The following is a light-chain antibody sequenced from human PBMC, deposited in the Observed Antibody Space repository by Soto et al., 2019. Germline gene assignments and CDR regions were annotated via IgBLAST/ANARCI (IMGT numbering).Light chain of an antibody. J-gene: IGKJ1*01. Sequence: DIPMTQSPSTLSASVGDRVTITCRASQSIENWLAWYQQKPGKAPKLFILKASTLEIGVPSRFSGSGSGTEFTLSISSLQPDDFATYFCHQYESFPPTFGQGTKVETK. V-gene: IGKV1-5*03. CDR1: QSIENW. CDR2: KAS. CDR3: HQYESFPPT.